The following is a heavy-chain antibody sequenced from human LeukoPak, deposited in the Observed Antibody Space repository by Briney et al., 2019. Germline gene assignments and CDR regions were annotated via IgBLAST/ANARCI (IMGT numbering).Heavy chain of an antibody. J-gene: IGHJ4*02. CDR1: GNSISSGDYY. CDR2: IYTSGST. CDR3: ARASYSYDISGWVPFDY. Sequence: SQTLSLTCTVSGNSISSGDYYWSWIRQPAGKGLEWIGRIYTSGSTTYNPSLKSRVTISGDTSENQFSLRLSSVTAADTAVYYCARASYSYDISGWVPFDYWGQGTLVTVSS. V-gene: IGHV4-61*02. D-gene: IGHD3-22*01.